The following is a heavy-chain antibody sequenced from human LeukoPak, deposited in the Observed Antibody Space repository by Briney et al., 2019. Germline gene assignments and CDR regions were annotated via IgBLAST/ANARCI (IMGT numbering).Heavy chain of an antibody. Sequence: GGSLRLSCAASGFTFGSYATSWVRQAPGKGLEWVSAISGSGGSTYYADSVKGRFTISRDNSKNTLYLQMNSLRAEDTAVYYCAKAPYYYGSEIDYWGQGTLVIVSS. CDR3: AKAPYYYGSEIDY. D-gene: IGHD3-10*01. CDR2: ISGSGGST. CDR1: GFTFGSYA. V-gene: IGHV3-23*01. J-gene: IGHJ4*02.